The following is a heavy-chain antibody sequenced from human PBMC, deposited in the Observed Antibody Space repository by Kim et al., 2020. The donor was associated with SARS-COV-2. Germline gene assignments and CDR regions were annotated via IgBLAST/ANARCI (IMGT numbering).Heavy chain of an antibody. D-gene: IGHD4-17*01. CDR3: AGGGDDYGATLGY. V-gene: IGHV1-69*01. J-gene: IGHJ4*02. Sequence: KFQGRVTITADESTSTAYMELSSLRSEDTAVYYCAGGGDDYGATLGYWGQGTLVTVSS.